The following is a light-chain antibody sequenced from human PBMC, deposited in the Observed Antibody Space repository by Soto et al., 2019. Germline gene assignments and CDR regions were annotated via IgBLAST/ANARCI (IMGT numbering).Light chain of an antibody. CDR2: DHN. J-gene: IGLJ2*01. V-gene: IGLV1-40*01. CDR3: QSYDISMSGVI. Sequence: QSVMTHPPSVSRAPGQRFTISFTGSISNIGAGYDVHWYQQLPGTAPKLIIYDHNNRPSGVPDRFSGSKSGTSASLDITGLQAEDEADYYCQSYDISMSGVIFGGGTQLPVL. CDR1: ISNIGAGYD.